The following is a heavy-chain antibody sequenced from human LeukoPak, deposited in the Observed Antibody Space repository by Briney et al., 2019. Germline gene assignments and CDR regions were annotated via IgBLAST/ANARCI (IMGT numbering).Heavy chain of an antibody. V-gene: IGHV3-74*03. J-gene: IGHJ4*02. CDR1: GFTFRSHF. Sequence: GGSLRLSCVASGFTFRSHFMLWVPQAPGKGLMWVSRINGDATITTYTDSVKGRFTISRDNARNTVYLQMNNLRGEDAGAYYCTRDSAGLDYWGQGARVTVSS. CDR2: INGDATIT. D-gene: IGHD1-14*01. CDR3: TRDSAGLDY.